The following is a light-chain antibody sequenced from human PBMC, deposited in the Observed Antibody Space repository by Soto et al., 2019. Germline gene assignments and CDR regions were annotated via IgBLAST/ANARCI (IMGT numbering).Light chain of an antibody. CDR3: QQYNSYGT. V-gene: IGKV1-5*01. CDR1: QSISTW. J-gene: IGKJ1*01. Sequence: DIQMTQSPSTLSASVGDRVTITCRASQSISTWLAWYQQKPGKAPKVLIYEASKLESGVPSRFSGSGSGTEFTLTISTLQPDDVATYYCQQYNSYGTFGQGTKVDI. CDR2: EAS.